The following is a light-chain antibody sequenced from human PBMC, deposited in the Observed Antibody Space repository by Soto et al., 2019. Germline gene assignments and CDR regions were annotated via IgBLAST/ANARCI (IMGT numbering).Light chain of an antibody. CDR3: SSFSRSSTPYV. Sequence: QSALTQPASVSGSPGQSITISCAGTMRDVGAYNLVSWYQQHPGRAPQLIIYEVRNRPSGVSNRFSGSKSDNTASLTISGLQTEDEADYYCSSFSRSSTPYVFGTGTKVTVL. J-gene: IGLJ1*01. CDR2: EVR. V-gene: IGLV2-14*01. CDR1: MRDVGAYNL.